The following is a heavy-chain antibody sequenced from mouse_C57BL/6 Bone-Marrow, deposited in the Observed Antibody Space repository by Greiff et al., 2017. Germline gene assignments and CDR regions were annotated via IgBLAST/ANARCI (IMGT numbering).Heavy chain of an antibody. D-gene: IGHD1-1*01. V-gene: IGHV10-1*01. Sequence: EVQRVESGGGLVQPKGSLKLSCAASGFSFNTYAMNWVRQAPGKGLEWVARIRSKSNNYATYYADSVKDRFTISRDDSESMLYLQMNNLKTEDTAMYYCVRQPPYYYGNMDYWGQGTSVTVSS. CDR1: GFSFNTYA. CDR2: IRSKSNNYAT. J-gene: IGHJ4*01. CDR3: VRQPPYYYGNMDY.